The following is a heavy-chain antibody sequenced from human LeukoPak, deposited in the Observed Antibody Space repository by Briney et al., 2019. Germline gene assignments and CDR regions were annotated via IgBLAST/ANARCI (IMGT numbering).Heavy chain of an antibody. D-gene: IGHD4-17*01. CDR1: DDSITIYY. V-gene: IGHV4-4*07. J-gene: IGHJ4*02. CDR3: ARDRDYGDLDY. Sequence: SETLSLTCTVSDDSITIYYWSWIRQPAGKGLEWIGRIYTSGSTNYNPSLKSRVTMSVDTSKNQFSLKLSSVTAADTAVYYCARDRDYGDLDYWGQGTLVTVSS. CDR2: IYTSGST.